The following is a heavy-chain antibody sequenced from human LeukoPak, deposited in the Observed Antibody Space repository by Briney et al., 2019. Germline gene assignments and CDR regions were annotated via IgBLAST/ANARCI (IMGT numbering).Heavy chain of an antibody. D-gene: IGHD3-22*01. CDR1: GYTFTSYG. V-gene: IGHV1-8*02. CDR3: AREDSSGYNTDCFDY. CDR2: MNPNSGNT. J-gene: IGHJ4*02. Sequence: ASVKVSCKASGYTFTSYGISWVRQATGQGLEWMGWMNPNSGNTGYAQKFQGRVTMTRNTSISTAYMELSSLRSEDTAVYYCAREDSSGYNTDCFDYWGQGTLVTVSS.